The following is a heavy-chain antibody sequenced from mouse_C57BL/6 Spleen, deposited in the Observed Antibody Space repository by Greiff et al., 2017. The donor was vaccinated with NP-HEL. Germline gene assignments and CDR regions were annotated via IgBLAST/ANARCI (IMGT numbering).Heavy chain of an antibody. D-gene: IGHD2-4*01. CDR2: ISSGGSYT. CDR3: ASIYDYDWFAY. Sequence: EVKLMESGGDLVKPGGSLKLSCAASGFTFSSYGMSWVRQTPDKRLEWVATISSGGSYTYYPDSVKGRFTISRDNAKNTLYLQMSSLKSEDTAMYYCASIYDYDWFAYWGQGTLVTVSA. J-gene: IGHJ3*01. CDR1: GFTFSSYG. V-gene: IGHV5-6*01.